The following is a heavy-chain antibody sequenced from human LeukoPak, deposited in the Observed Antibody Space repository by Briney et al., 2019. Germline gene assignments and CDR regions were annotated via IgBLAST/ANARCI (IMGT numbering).Heavy chain of an antibody. V-gene: IGHV4-39*07. J-gene: IGHJ4*02. CDR2: IYYSGST. D-gene: IGHD3-22*01. Sequence: LETLSLTCTVSGDSISSSSYYWGWIRQPPGKGLEWIGSIYYSGSTYYNPSLKSRVTISVDTSKNQFSLKLSSVTAADTAVYYCARARSIAARPGAHNDSSGYYKYYFDYWGQGTLVTVSS. CDR1: GDSISSSSYY. CDR3: ARARSIAARPGAHNDSSGYYKYYFDY.